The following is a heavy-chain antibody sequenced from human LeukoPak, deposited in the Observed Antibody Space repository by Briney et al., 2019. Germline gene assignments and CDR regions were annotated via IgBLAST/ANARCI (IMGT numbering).Heavy chain of an antibody. V-gene: IGHV3-21*01. CDR1: EFTFSSYA. Sequence: GGSLRLSCAASEFTFSSYAMSWVRQAPGKGLEWVSSISSSSSYIYYADSVKGRFTISRDNAKNSLYLQMNSLRAEDTAVYYCARDKSSAAGLFDYWGQGTLVTVSS. CDR3: ARDKSSAAGLFDY. J-gene: IGHJ4*02. D-gene: IGHD6-13*01. CDR2: ISSSSSYI.